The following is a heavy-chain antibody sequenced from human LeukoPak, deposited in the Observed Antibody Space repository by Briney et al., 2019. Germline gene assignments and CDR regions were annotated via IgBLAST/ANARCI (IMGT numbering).Heavy chain of an antibody. CDR2: IKQVGSEK. CDR1: GFTFGSYW. J-gene: IGHJ5*02. Sequence: GGSLRLSCAASGFTFGSYWMTWVRQAPGKGLEWVANIKQVGSEKFHVDSVRGRFTISRDNAKNSLYLQMNSLRAEDTAVYYCAREISSWYRTEGRFDPWGQGTLVTVSS. CDR3: AREISSWYRTEGRFDP. V-gene: IGHV3-7*01. D-gene: IGHD6-13*01.